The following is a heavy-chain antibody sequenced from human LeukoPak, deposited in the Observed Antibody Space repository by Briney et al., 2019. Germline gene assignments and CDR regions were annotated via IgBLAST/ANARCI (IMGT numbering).Heavy chain of an antibody. J-gene: IGHJ4*02. V-gene: IGHV3-21*04. D-gene: IGHD5-18*01. Sequence: TGGSLRLSCAASGFTFSSYSMNWVRQAPGKGLEWVSSISISSASKNYADSVKGRFTISRDNPKNTLYLQMNSLRAGDTAVYYCAKLGSGYSYGYFDYWGQGTLVTVSS. CDR2: ISISSASK. CDR1: GFTFSSYS. CDR3: AKLGSGYSYGYFDY.